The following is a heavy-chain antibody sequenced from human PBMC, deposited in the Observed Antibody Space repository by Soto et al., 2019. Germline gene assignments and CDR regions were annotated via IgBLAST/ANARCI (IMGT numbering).Heavy chain of an antibody. CDR3: ARDRSIPVYYHGMDV. D-gene: IGHD6-6*01. CDR2: ISSSSSYT. Sequence: GGSLRLSCAASGFTFSDYYMSWIRQAPGKGLEWVSYISSSSSYTNYADSVKGRFTISRDNAKNSLYLQMNSLRAEDTAVYYCARDRSIPVYYHGMDVWGQGTTVTVSS. V-gene: IGHV3-11*06. J-gene: IGHJ6*02. CDR1: GFTFSDYY.